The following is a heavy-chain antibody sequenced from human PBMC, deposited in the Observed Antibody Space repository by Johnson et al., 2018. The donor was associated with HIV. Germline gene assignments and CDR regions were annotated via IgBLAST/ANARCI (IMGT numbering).Heavy chain of an antibody. CDR2: INSDGSSR. Sequence: VQLVESGGGVVQPGRSLRLSCAASGFTFSSFRMHWVRQVPGKGQVWASRINSDGSSRRYADSVKGRFTISRDNAKNSLYLQMNSLRAEDTALYYCASGDELGDDAFDIWGQGTMVTVSS. V-gene: IGHV3-74*02. CDR1: GFTFSSFR. J-gene: IGHJ3*02. CDR3: ASGDELGDDAFDI. D-gene: IGHD7-27*01.